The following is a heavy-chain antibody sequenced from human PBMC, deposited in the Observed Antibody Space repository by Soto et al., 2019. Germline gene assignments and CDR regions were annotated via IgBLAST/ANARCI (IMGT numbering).Heavy chain of an antibody. J-gene: IGHJ6*02. V-gene: IGHV3-33*01. CDR1: GFTFSSYG. CDR2: IWYDGSNK. D-gene: IGHD4-4*01. CDR3: ARDPEMTTVRTVGYYYYGMDV. Sequence: PGGSLRLSCAASGFTFSSYGMHWVRQAPGKGLEWVAVIWYDGSNKYYADSVKGRFTISRDNSKNTLYLQMNSLRAEDTAVYYCARDPEMTTVRTVGYYYYGMDVWGQGTTVTVSS.